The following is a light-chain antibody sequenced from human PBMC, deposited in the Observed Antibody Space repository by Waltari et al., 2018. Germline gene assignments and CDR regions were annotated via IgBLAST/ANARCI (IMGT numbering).Light chain of an antibody. CDR1: QGVLYSSNNKNY. CDR2: WAS. V-gene: IGKV4-1*01. J-gene: IGKJ4*01. Sequence: DIVMTQSPDSLAVSLGERATINCKSSQGVLYSSNNKNYLAWYQQKPGRPPKVLIYWASTRESGVPDRFTGSGSGTDFTLTISSLQAEDVAVYYCQQYYNSPLTFGGGTKVEIK. CDR3: QQYYNSPLT.